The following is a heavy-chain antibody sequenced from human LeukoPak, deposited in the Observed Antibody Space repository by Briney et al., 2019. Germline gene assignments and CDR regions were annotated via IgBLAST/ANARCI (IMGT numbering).Heavy chain of an antibody. CDR2: IYTSGST. Sequence: SETLSLTCTVSGGSISSGIYFWNWIRQPAGKGLEWIGRIYTSGSTDYNPSLKSRVTISLDTSKSQFSLKLSSVTAADTAVYYCARGGYYDSRGSRDAFDIWGQGTMVTVSS. CDR1: GGSISSGIYF. D-gene: IGHD3-22*01. J-gene: IGHJ3*02. CDR3: ARGGYYDSRGSRDAFDI. V-gene: IGHV4-61*02.